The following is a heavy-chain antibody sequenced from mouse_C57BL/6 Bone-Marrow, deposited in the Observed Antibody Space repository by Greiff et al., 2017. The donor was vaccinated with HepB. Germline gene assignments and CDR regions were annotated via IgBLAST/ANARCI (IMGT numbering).Heavy chain of an antibody. Sequence: VKVVESGPELVKPGASVKISCKASGYTFTDYYINWVKQRPGQGLEWIGWIFPGSGSTYYNEKFKGKATLTVDKSSSTAYMLLSSLTSEDSAVYFCARSYYYGSSPFAYWGQGTLVTVSA. CDR3: ARSYYYGSSPFAY. D-gene: IGHD1-1*01. CDR1: GYTFTDYY. CDR2: IFPGSGST. J-gene: IGHJ3*01. V-gene: IGHV1-75*01.